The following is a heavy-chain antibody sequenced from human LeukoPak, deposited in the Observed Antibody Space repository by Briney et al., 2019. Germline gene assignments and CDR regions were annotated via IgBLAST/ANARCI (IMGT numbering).Heavy chain of an antibody. D-gene: IGHD2-21*01. Sequence: GGSLRLSCAASGFTFSSNYMSWVRQAPGKGLEWVGRIKPKTDGETTEYAAPVKGRFSISRDDSKNMLYLQMNSLKTEDTAVYYCITPLPYSAQGGQGTLVTVSS. V-gene: IGHV3-15*01. CDR2: IKPKTDGETT. CDR3: ITPLPYSAQ. J-gene: IGHJ4*02. CDR1: GFTFSSNY.